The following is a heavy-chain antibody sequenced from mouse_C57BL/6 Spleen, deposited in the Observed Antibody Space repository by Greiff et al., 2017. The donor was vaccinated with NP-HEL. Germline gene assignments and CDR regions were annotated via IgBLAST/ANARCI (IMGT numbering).Heavy chain of an antibody. CDR3: AKSHSHYYGSSYDYAMDY. Sequence: VQLVESGPGLVQPSQSLSITCTVSGFSLTSYGVHWVRQPPGKGLEWLGVIWSGGSTDYNAAFISRLSISKDNSKSQVFFKMNSLQADDTAIYYCAKSHSHYYGSSYDYAMDYWGQGTSVTVSS. D-gene: IGHD1-1*01. CDR1: GFSLTSYG. CDR2: IWSGGST. V-gene: IGHV2-4*01. J-gene: IGHJ4*01.